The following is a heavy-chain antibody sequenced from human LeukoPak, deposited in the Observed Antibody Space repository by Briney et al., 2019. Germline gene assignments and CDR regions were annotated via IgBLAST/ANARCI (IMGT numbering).Heavy chain of an antibody. D-gene: IGHD6-13*01. Sequence: SETLSLTCTVSGGSISSGGYYWSWIRQPPGKGLEWIGYIYHSGSTYYNPSLKSRVTISVDRSKNQFSLMLSSVTAADAAVYYCARSPPAGYSSSWYGLYYFDYWGQGTLVTVSS. CDR1: GGSISSGGYY. V-gene: IGHV4-30-2*01. CDR3: ARSPPAGYSSSWYGLYYFDY. CDR2: IYHSGST. J-gene: IGHJ4*02.